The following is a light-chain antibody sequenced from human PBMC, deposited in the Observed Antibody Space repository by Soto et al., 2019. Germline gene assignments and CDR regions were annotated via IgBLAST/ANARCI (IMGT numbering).Light chain of an antibody. CDR3: QSYDSSLSAYV. CDR1: SSNFGAGYD. Sequence: QSVLTQPPSVSGAPGQRVTISCTGSSSNFGAGYDVLWYQQLPGTAPKLLIYGNTNRPSGVPDRFSGSKSGTSASLAITGLQADDEADYYCQSYDSSLSAYVFGTATKLTVL. J-gene: IGLJ1*01. V-gene: IGLV1-40*01. CDR2: GNT.